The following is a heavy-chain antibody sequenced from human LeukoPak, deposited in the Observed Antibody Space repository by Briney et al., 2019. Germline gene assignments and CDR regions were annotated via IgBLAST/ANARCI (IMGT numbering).Heavy chain of an antibody. D-gene: IGHD3-9*01. CDR3: ARSAGDILTGYHYYMDV. Sequence: ASVKVSCKASGYTFTSYGISWVGQAPGQGLEWMGWISAYNGNTNYAQKLQGRVTMTTDTSTSTAYMELRSLRSDDTAVYYCARSAGDILTGYHYYMDVWGKGTTVTISS. V-gene: IGHV1-18*01. J-gene: IGHJ6*03. CDR1: GYTFTSYG. CDR2: ISAYNGNT.